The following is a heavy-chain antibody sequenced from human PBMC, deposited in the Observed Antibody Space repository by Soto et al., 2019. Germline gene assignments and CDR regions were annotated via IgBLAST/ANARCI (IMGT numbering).Heavy chain of an antibody. V-gene: IGHV4-31*03. D-gene: IGHD4-17*01. CDR2: SYYSGNT. J-gene: IGHJ6*02. CDR3: ARDPSYGDYSYYGMDV. CDR1: GASINGGGYY. Sequence: QVQLQESGPGLVKPSQTLSLTCTVSGASINGGGYYWGWIRQHPGKGLEWIGSSYYSGNTYYSPSLKSRVTISVDTSKNHFSLRLTSVTAADTAVYYCARDPSYGDYSYYGMDVWGQGTTVTVSS.